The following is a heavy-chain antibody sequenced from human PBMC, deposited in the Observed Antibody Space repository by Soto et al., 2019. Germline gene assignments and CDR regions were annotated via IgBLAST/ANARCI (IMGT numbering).Heavy chain of an antibody. J-gene: IGHJ3*02. Sequence: EVQLVESGGGLVQPGGSLRLSCAASGFTFSSYGMSWVRQAPGKGLEWVANIKQDGSEKYYVDSVKGRFTISRDNAKNSLYLQMNSLRAEDTAVYYCARDFDAFDIWGQGTMVTVSS. CDR3: ARDFDAFDI. CDR1: GFTFSSYG. CDR2: IKQDGSEK. V-gene: IGHV3-7*05.